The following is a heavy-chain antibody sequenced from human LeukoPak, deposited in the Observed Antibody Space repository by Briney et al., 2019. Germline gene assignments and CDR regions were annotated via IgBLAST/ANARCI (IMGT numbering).Heavy chain of an antibody. CDR2: ISGSGGST. CDR3: AKGEYCSGGSCYEVYYYYYYGMDV. J-gene: IGHJ6*02. D-gene: IGHD2-15*01. Sequence: PGASLRLSCAASGFTFSSYAMSWVRQAPGKGLEWVSAISGSGGSTYYADSVKGRFTISRDNSKNTLYLQMNSLRAEDTAVYYCAKGEYCSGGSCYEVYYYYYYGMDVWGQGTTVTVSS. V-gene: IGHV3-23*01. CDR1: GFTFSSYA.